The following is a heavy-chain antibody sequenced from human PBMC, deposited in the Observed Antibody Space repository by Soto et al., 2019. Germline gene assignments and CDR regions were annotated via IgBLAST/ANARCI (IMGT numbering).Heavy chain of an antibody. V-gene: IGHV1-69*01. Sequence: LQLLQSGAEVTKPGSSVPFSCKSSGCTFSSYAISWVRQAPGQGREWLGGSMPSFGTANYAQKFQGRVTITADEYTRTAYMELSSLRSEDTAVYYCASGFYDILTGYSPEGYYYYYYGMDVWGQGTTVTVSS. CDR3: ASGFYDILTGYSPEGYYYYYYGMDV. CDR2: SMPSFGTA. D-gene: IGHD3-9*01. CDR1: GCTFSSYA. J-gene: IGHJ6*02.